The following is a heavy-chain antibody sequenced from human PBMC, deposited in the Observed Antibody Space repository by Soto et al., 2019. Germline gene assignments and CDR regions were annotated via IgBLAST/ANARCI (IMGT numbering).Heavy chain of an antibody. CDR1: GDSVSIHSAA. CDR3: ARSGSGWFFDY. Sequence: SQPLSLPCAIAGDSVSIHSAAWNCIMHSPSRGLEWLGRTYYRSKWYNDYAVSVKSRITINPDTSKNQFSLQLNSVTPEDTAVYYCARSGSGWFFDYWGQGTRVTVSP. J-gene: IGHJ4*02. V-gene: IGHV6-1*01. CDR2: TYYRSKWYN. D-gene: IGHD6-19*01.